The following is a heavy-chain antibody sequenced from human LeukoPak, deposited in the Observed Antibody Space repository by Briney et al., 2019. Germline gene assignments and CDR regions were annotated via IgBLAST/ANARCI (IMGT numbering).Heavy chain of an antibody. Sequence: ASVKVSCKASGYTFTSYGISWVRQAPGQGLEWMGWISAYNGNTNYAQKLQGRVTMTTDTSTSTAYVELRSLRSDDAAVYYCARAAVAQGPIDYWGQGTLVTVSS. J-gene: IGHJ4*02. D-gene: IGHD6-19*01. CDR1: GYTFTSYG. CDR3: ARAAVAQGPIDY. V-gene: IGHV1-18*04. CDR2: ISAYNGNT.